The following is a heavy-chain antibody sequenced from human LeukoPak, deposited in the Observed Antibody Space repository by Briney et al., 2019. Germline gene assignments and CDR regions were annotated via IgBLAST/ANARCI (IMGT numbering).Heavy chain of an antibody. D-gene: IGHD6-19*01. Sequence: SQTLSLTCTVSGGSISSGGYYWSWIRQHPGKGLEWIGYIYYSGSTYYNPSLKSRVTISVDTSKNQFSLKLSSVTAADTAVYYCARGFGSGGFKEEWFDPWAKGTLVTVSS. V-gene: IGHV4-31*03. CDR1: GGSISSGGYY. CDR2: IYYSGST. CDR3: ARGFGSGGFKEEWFDP. J-gene: IGHJ5*02.